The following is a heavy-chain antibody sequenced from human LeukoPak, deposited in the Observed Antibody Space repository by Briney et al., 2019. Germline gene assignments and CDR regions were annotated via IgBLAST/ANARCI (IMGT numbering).Heavy chain of an antibody. CDR3: ARVDYILSGYPLIDY. J-gene: IGHJ4*02. CDR2: ISSSSSYI. Sequence: GGSLRLSCAASGFTFSSYSMNWVRQAPGKGLEWVSSISSSSSYIYYADSVKGRFTISRDNAKNSLYLQMNSLRAEDTAVYYCARVDYILSGYPLIDYWGQGTLVTVSS. D-gene: IGHD3-9*01. CDR1: GFTFSSYS. V-gene: IGHV3-21*01.